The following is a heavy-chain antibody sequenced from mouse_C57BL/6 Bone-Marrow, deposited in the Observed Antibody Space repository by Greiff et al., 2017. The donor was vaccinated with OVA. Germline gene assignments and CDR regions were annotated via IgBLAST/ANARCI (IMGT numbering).Heavy chain of an antibody. V-gene: IGHV10-1*01. CDR1: GFSFNTYA. CDR2: IRSKSNNYAT. Sequence: EVMLVASGGGSVQPKGSLKLSCAASGFSFNTYAMNWVRQAPGKGLEWVARIRSKSNNYATYYADSVKDRFTISRDDSESMLYLQMNNLKTEDTAMYYCVRGGLDYWGQGTTLTVSS. J-gene: IGHJ2*01. CDR3: VRGGLDY.